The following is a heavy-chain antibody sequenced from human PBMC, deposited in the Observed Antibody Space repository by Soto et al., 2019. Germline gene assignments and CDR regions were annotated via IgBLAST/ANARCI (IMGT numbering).Heavy chain of an antibody. J-gene: IGHJ5*02. CDR1: GGSISSYY. CDR2: IYYSGST. CDR3: SRGRSTVTTVRWFDP. V-gene: IGHV4-59*01. Sequence: SETLSLTCTVSGGSISSYYWSWVRQPPGKGLEYIGYIYYSGSTNSNPSLKSRATISVDTSKNQFSLKLSSVTAADTAVYYCSRGRSTVTTVRWFDPWGQGTLVTVSS. D-gene: IGHD4-17*01.